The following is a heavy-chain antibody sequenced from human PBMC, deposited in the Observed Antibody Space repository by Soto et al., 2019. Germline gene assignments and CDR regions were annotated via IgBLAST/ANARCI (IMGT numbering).Heavy chain of an antibody. CDR3: AKATGLAGTFYYYYGMDV. CDR2: ISGSGGST. J-gene: IGHJ6*02. CDR1: GFTFSSYA. Sequence: PGGSLRLSCAASGFTFSSYAMSWVRQAPGKGLEWVSAISGSGGSTYYADSVKGRFTISRDNSKNTLYLQMNSLRAEDTAVYYCAKATGLAGTFYYYYGMDVWGQGTTVTVSS. V-gene: IGHV3-23*01. D-gene: IGHD6-19*01.